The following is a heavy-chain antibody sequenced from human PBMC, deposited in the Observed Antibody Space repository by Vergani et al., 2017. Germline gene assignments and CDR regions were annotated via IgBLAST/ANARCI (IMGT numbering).Heavy chain of an antibody. J-gene: IGHJ4*02. CDR1: GGSISGVSYY. D-gene: IGHD2-15*01. CDR3: ASDSAVGGTFDS. Sequence: QVQLQESGPGLVKPSQSLSLTCTVSGGSISGVSYYLSWGRQPAGKGLEWIGRIYYSGRTEYNPSLESRVTISVDTSKNTFSLKMNSVPAADTAIYYCASDSAVGGTFDSWGQGTLVSVSS. V-gene: IGHV4-61*02. CDR2: IYYSGRT.